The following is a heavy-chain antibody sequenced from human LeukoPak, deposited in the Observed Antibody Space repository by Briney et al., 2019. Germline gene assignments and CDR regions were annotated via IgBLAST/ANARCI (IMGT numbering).Heavy chain of an antibody. CDR1: GGSISSTSYC. D-gene: IGHD3-10*02. V-gene: IGHV4-39*01. CDR3: ARLTWYLSVYVEH. Sequence: PSETLSLTCTVSGGSISSTSYCCGWVRQPPGKGLEWIGSIYYSGCTYYNPSLKSRVTISVDTSKNQFSLKLSSVTAADTAVYYCARLTWYLSVYVEHWGQGTLVTVSS. J-gene: IGHJ1*01. CDR2: IYYSGCT.